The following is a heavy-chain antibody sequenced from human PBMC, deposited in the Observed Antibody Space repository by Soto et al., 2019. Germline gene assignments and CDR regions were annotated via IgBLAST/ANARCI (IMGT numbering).Heavy chain of an antibody. CDR3: TTGHCGGDCFSGDY. CDR2: IKSRRDGETT. Sequence: EAQLVESGGGLVKPGWSLRLSCTASGLTFSKAWMSWVRQAPGKGLEWVGRIKSRRDGETTDYAATVSGRFTISRDDSKETMYLEMSSLKTEDTAMYYCTTGHCGGDCFSGDYWGQGTLVTVSS. J-gene: IGHJ4*02. V-gene: IGHV3-15*07. CDR1: GLTFSKAW. D-gene: IGHD2-21*02.